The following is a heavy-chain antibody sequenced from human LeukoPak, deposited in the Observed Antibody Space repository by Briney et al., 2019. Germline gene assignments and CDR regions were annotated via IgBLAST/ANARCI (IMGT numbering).Heavy chain of an antibody. CDR2: IYSGGST. D-gene: IGHD3-22*01. CDR3: ARDFDPSPYYYDSSGYSD. J-gene: IGHJ4*02. CDR1: GFTVSSNY. Sequence: GSLRLSCAASGFTVSSNYMSWVRQAPGKGLEWVSVIYSGGSTYYADSVKGRFTISRHNSKNTLYLQMNSLRAEDTAVYYCARDFDPSPYYYDSSGYSDWGQGTLVTVSS. V-gene: IGHV3-53*04.